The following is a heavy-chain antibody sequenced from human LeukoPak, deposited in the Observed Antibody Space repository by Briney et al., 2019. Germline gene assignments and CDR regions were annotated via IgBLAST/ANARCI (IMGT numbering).Heavy chain of an antibody. J-gene: IGHJ2*01. CDR2: VYYSGST. CDR3: ARASNYDTSGYYFYWYFDL. D-gene: IGHD3-22*01. CDR1: GAFGGSISSYY. V-gene: IGHV4-59*01. Sequence: PSETLSLSCTISGAFGGSISSYYWSWIRQPPGKGLEWIGVVYYSGSTNYNPSLKSRVTISIDTSKTQFSLKLNSVTAADTAVYYCARASNYDTSGYYFYWYFDLWGRGTLVTVSS.